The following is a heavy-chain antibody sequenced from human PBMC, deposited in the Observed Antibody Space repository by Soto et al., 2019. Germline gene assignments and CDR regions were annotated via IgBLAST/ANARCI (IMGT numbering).Heavy chain of an antibody. J-gene: IGHJ5*02. V-gene: IGHV1-3*01. CDR3: ARGSREIVVDPNSGLDP. CDR2: INAGNGNT. CDR1: GNTVPNYA. D-gene: IGHD3-22*01. Sequence: ASVKVSCKASGNTVPNYAIHWVRQAPGQGLEWMGWINAGNGNTKYLQKFQARVTITRDTSASTAYMEVTSLTSEDTGVYYCARGSREIVVDPNSGLDPWGQGTLVTVSS.